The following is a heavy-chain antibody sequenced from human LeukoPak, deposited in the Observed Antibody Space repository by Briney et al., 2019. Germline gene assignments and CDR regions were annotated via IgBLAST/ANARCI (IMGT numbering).Heavy chain of an antibody. CDR2: IYSGGST. CDR3: ARGVVVPAAIFGGYYFDY. CDR1: GFTFSSYA. Sequence: GGSLRLSCAASGFTFSSYAMHWVRQAPGKGLEWVSVIYSGGSTYYADSVKGRFTISRDNSKNTLYLQMNSLRAEDTAVYYCARGVVVPAAIFGGYYFDYWGQGTLVTVSS. J-gene: IGHJ4*02. D-gene: IGHD2-2*02. V-gene: IGHV3-53*01.